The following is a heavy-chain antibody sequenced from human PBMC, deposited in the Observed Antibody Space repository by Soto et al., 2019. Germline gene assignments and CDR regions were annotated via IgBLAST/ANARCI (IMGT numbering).Heavy chain of an antibody. V-gene: IGHV4-59*01. Sequence: SETLSLTCTVSGGSISSYYWSWIRQPPGKGLEWIGYIYYSGSTNYNPSLKSRVTISVDTSKNQFSLKLSSVTAADTAVYYCARNNCISTSCYGTDWFDPWGQGTLVTVSS. CDR2: IYYSGST. J-gene: IGHJ5*02. CDR3: ARNNCISTSCYGTDWFDP. CDR1: GGSISSYY. D-gene: IGHD2-2*01.